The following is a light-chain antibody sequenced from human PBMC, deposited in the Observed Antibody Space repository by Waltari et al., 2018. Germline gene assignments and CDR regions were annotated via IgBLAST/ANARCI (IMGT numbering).Light chain of an antibody. CDR1: QSLMSSY. CDR2: GAS. Sequence: EIALTQSPGTLSLSQGDHATLSCRLSQSLMSSYLAWYQQKPGQAPRLLIYGASSMATGIPDRFSGSGSGTDFTLTISRLEPEDFAVYYCQQYGSSIAYTFGQGTKLEIK. CDR3: QQYGSSIAYT. J-gene: IGKJ2*01. V-gene: IGKV3-20*01.